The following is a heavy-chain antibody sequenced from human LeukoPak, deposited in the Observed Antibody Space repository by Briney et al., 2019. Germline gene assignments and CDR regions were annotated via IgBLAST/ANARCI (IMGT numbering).Heavy chain of an antibody. V-gene: IGHV3-11*03. Sequence: GESLRLSCVVSGLTYSDSYMSWIRQAPGKGLEWISYISDSGSYTNYADSVRGRFTISRDNAKNSLFLQMNSLRAEDTAVYYCARGGFLKANRFDPWGQGTLVTVSS. CDR3: ARGGFLKANRFDP. J-gene: IGHJ5*02. CDR2: ISDSGSYT. CDR1: GLTYSDSY. D-gene: IGHD3-16*01.